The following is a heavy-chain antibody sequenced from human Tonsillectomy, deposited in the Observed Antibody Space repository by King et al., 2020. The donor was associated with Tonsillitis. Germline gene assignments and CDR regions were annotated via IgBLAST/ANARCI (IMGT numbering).Heavy chain of an antibody. Sequence: VQLMESGGGVVQPGRSLRLSCAASGFTFSSYPMHWVRQAPGKGLEWVAVISYDGSNKYYADSVKGRFTISRDNSKHTLYLQVNSLRAEDTAVYYCARESGIRENRLQFSAYYCGLDVWGQGTTVTVSS. CDR2: ISYDGSNK. D-gene: IGHD5-24*01. CDR3: ARESGIRENRLQFSAYYCGLDV. V-gene: IGHV3-30*04. J-gene: IGHJ6*02. CDR1: GFTFSSYP.